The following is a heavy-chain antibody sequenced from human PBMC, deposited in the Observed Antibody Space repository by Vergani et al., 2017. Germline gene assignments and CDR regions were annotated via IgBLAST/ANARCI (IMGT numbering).Heavy chain of an antibody. V-gene: IGHV3-33*05. D-gene: IGHD3-16*01. CDR3: ARDVWDCSGISSFLRAGEFYYMDV. CDR2: ISYDGSKT. CDR1: GFKFSQFG. Sequence: QVQLVESGGGVVQPGTSLRLSCEASGFKFSQFGMHWVRQGPGKGLEWVAFISYDGSKTQYADSEKGRVTISRDNSKNTVGLEMSSLIVDETATYYCARDVWDCSGISSFLRAGEFYYMDVWGQGTTVTVSS. J-gene: IGHJ6*03.